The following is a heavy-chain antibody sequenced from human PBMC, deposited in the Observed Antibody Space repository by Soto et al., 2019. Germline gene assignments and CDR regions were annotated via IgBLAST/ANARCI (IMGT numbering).Heavy chain of an antibody. V-gene: IGHV4-4*02. CDR2: IYHVGFT. Sequence: QVHLQESGPGLVKPSGTLSLTCGVSGASVSSSHWWTWVRQPPGKGLEWIGEIYHVGFTSYNPSPNWRVFMPIDESGNQFSRNMTSCPAAAPAVYYWARVRPPTITRPAAVLSYFASWGQGSLVPVSS. J-gene: IGHJ4*02. CDR1: GASVSSSHW. CDR3: ARVRPPTITRPAAVLSYFAS. D-gene: IGHD5-12*01.